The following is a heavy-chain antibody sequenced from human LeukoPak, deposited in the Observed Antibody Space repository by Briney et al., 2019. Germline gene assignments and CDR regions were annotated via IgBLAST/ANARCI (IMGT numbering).Heavy chain of an antibody. CDR3: ARGDCSSTICYSPMDV. Sequence: SETLSLTCTVSGYSISSGYYWVWIRQTPGKGLEWIGSIYRSGSTSYNPSLKSRVTISVDTSKNQFSLKVNSVTAADTALYYCARGDCSSTICYSPMDVWGKGTTVTVSS. V-gene: IGHV4-38-2*02. CDR1: GYSISSGYY. D-gene: IGHD2-2*01. J-gene: IGHJ6*03. CDR2: IYRSGST.